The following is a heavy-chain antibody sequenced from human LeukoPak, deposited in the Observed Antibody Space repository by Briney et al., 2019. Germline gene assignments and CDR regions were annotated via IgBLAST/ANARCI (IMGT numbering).Heavy chain of an antibody. CDR1: GFTFSSYW. J-gene: IGHJ6*03. CDR3: ARVPGDCGGDSYSYYYYYMDV. D-gene: IGHD2-21*01. V-gene: IGHV3-7*01. CDR2: IKQDGSEK. Sequence: PGGSLRLSCAASGFTFSSYWMSWVRQAPGKGLEWVANIKQDGSEKYYVDSVKGRFTISRDNAKNSLYLQMNSLRAEDTAVYYCARVPGDCGGDSYSYYYYYMDVWAKGPRSPSP.